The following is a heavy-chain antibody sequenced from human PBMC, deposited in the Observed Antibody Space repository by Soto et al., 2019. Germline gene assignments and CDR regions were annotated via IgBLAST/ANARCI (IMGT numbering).Heavy chain of an antibody. CDR2: INAGNGNT. V-gene: IGHV1-3*01. J-gene: IGHJ6*02. CDR3: ARGVENIVVVLDVFGYYGMDV. Sequence: GXAXKVSYQASGYCXSRYVRDLVGQAPGQSLEWMGWINAGNGNTKSSQKFQARVTITSDTSASTAYMELSRLRSEDTAVYLCARGVENIVVVLDVFGYYGMDVWGQGTTVTVSS. D-gene: IGHD2-2*01. CDR1: GYCXSRYV.